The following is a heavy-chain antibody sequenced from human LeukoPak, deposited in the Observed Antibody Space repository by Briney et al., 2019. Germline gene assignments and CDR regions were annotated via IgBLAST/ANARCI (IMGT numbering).Heavy chain of an antibody. CDR3: ARQLRPGYSGYDSAFDY. V-gene: IGHV4-59*08. J-gene: IGHJ4*02. CDR2: IYNSGST. Sequence: NPSETLSLTCTVSGGSIRSYYWSWIRQPPGKGREWSGYIYNSGSTNYNPSLKSRVTISVDTSKNQLSLKLSSVTAADTAVYYCARQLRPGYSGYDSAFDYWGQGTLVTVSS. CDR1: GGSIRSYY. D-gene: IGHD5-12*01.